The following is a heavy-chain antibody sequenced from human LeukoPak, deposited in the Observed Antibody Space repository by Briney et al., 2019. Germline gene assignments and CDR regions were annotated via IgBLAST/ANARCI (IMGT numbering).Heavy chain of an antibody. D-gene: IGHD1-14*01. V-gene: IGHV3-7*01. CDR1: GFSFSRYW. Sequence: PGGSLRLSCVASGFSFSRYWMSWVRQAPGKGLEWVANIKEDGSEKYYVESMKGRFTISRDNVKNSLYLQINSLRAEDTAVYYCARDSFETDIDYWGQGTLVTVSS. J-gene: IGHJ4*02. CDR3: ARDSFETDIDY. CDR2: IKEDGSEK.